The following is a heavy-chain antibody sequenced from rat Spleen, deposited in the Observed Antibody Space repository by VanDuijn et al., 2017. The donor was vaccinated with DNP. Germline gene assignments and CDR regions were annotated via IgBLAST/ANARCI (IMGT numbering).Heavy chain of an antibody. D-gene: IGHD1-4*01. J-gene: IGHJ2*01. V-gene: IGHV2-1*01. CDR2: IWSGGST. CDR3: ARHAGKGGYYFDY. Sequence: QVQLKESGPGLVQSSQTLSLTCTVSGFSLTSNGVHWVRQPPGKGLEWVGTIWSGGSTDYNSALKSRLSISRDTSKSQVFLKMNSLQPEDTGTYYCARHAGKGGYYFDYWGQGVMVTVSS. CDR1: GFSLTSNG.